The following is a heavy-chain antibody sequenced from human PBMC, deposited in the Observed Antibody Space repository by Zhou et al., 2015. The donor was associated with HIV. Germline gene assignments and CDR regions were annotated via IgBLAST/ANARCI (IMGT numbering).Heavy chain of an antibody. CDR2: VLPLFDTA. J-gene: IGHJ3*01. D-gene: IGHD3-16*01. Sequence: QVQLVQSGPEVKKPGSSVKVSCKTSGATFTNYAINWLRRAPGQGLEWVGGVLPLFDTATYAQKFQGRVTITADKSTSTAYMALSGLTSEDTAVYYCAKLLGDTNIGPIDYDLWGQGDNGHRLF. CDR3: AKLLGDTNIGPIDYDL. V-gene: IGHV1-69*06. CDR1: GATFTNYA.